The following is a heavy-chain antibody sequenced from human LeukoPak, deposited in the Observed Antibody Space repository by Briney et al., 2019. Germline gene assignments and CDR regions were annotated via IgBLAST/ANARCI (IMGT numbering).Heavy chain of an antibody. CDR2: IYYSGST. V-gene: IGHV4-31*03. D-gene: IGHD5-12*01. J-gene: IGHJ4*02. Sequence: SETLPLTCTVSGGSISSGGYYWSWIRQHPGKGLEWIGYIYYSGSTYYNPSLKSRVTISVDTSKNQFSLKLSSVTAADTAVYYCARAYSGYGASYFDYWGQGTLVTVSS. CDR1: GGSISSGGYY. CDR3: ARAYSGYGASYFDY.